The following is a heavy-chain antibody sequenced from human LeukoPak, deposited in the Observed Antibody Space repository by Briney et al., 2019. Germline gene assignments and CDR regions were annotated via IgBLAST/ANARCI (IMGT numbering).Heavy chain of an antibody. CDR1: GGTFSSYA. CDR3: ATKEPIAAAVCYYYYMDV. CDR2: IIPIFGTA. Sequence: ASVKVSCKASGGTFSSYAISWVRQAPGQGLEWMGGIIPIFGTANYAQKFQGRVTITTDESTSTAYMELSSLRSEDTAVYYCATKEPIAAAVCYYYYMDVWGKGTTVTVSS. V-gene: IGHV1-69*05. J-gene: IGHJ6*03. D-gene: IGHD6-13*01.